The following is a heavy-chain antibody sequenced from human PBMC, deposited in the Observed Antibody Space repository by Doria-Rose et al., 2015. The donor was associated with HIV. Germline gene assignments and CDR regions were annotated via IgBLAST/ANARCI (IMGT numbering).Heavy chain of an antibody. CDR2: IYSSGST. Sequence: SSYYWNWIRQPPGKGLEWIGYIYSSGSTHYNSSLKRRVTISIDTSKNQFSLKLSSVTAADTAVYYCARFRPSRGIYYSLDVWGKGTTVTVSS. D-gene: IGHD3-10*01. CDR3: ARFRPSRGIYYSLDV. J-gene: IGHJ6*03. V-gene: IGHV4-4*09. CDR1: SSYY.